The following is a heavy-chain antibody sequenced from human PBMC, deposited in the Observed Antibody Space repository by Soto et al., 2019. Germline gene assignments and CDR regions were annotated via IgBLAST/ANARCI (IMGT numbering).Heavy chain of an antibody. CDR1: GGSVNSGSYY. D-gene: IGHD6-13*01. Sequence: PSGTLSITCTLYGGSVNSGSYYWSWIRQPPGKGLEWIGYIYYSGSTNYNPSLKSRVTISVDTSKNQFSLKLSSVTAADTAVYYCAREDELSRSCYVDYWGQGTLVTVS. CDR2: IYYSGST. CDR3: AREDELSRSCYVDY. J-gene: IGHJ4*02. V-gene: IGHV4-61*01.